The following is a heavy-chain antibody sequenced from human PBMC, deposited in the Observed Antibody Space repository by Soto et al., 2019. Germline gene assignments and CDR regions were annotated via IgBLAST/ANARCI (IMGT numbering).Heavy chain of an antibody. Sequence: GASVKVSCKASGFTFTSSAMQWVRQARGQRLEWIGWIVVGSGNTNYAQKFQERVTITRDMSTSTAYMELSSLRSEDTAVYYCALRGYSGYDYYYYYGMDVWGQGTTVTVSS. CDR1: GFTFTSSA. V-gene: IGHV1-58*02. CDR2: IVVGSGNT. CDR3: ALRGYSGYDYYYYYGMDV. D-gene: IGHD5-12*01. J-gene: IGHJ6*02.